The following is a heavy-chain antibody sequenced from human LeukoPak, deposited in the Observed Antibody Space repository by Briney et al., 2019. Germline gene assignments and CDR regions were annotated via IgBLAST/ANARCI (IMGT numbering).Heavy chain of an antibody. D-gene: IGHD3-3*01. Sequence: ASVTVSCKASGYTFTSYGISWVRQAPGQGLEWMGWISAYNGNTNYAQKLQGRVTMTTDTSTSTAYMELRSLRSDDTAVYYCARMYYDFWSGYSTTPVDYWGQGTLVTVSS. J-gene: IGHJ4*02. V-gene: IGHV1-18*01. CDR3: ARMYYDFWSGYSTTPVDY. CDR2: ISAYNGNT. CDR1: GYTFTSYG.